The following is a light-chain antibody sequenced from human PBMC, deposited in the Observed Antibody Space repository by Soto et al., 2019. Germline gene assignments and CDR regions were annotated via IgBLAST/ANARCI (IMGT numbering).Light chain of an antibody. Sequence: LTQPPSASGTPGQRVTISCSGSSSNIGSNYVYWYQQLPGTAPKLLIYRNNQRTSGVPDRLSGSKSGTSASLAISGLRSEDEADYYCAAWDDSLSDYVFGTGTKVTVL. CDR1: SSNIGSNY. J-gene: IGLJ1*01. V-gene: IGLV1-47*01. CDR3: AAWDDSLSDYV. CDR2: RNN.